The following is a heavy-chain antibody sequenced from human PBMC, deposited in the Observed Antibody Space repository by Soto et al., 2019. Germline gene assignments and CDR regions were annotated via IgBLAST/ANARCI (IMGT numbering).Heavy chain of an antibody. D-gene: IGHD2-2*01. J-gene: IGHJ6*02. CDR1: CGSFSGYY. CDR3: ARGSGVVPAAMGGDYYYGMDV. V-gene: IGHV4-34*01. CDR2: INHSGST. Sequence: SETLSLTCAVYCGSFSGYYWSWIRQPPGKGLEWIGEINHSGSTNYNPSLKSRVTISVDTSKNQFSLKLSSVTAADTAVYYCARGSGVVPAAMGGDYYYGMDVWGQGTTVT.